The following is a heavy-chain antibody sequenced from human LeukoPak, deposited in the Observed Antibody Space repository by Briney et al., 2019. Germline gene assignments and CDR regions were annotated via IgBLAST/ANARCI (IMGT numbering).Heavy chain of an antibody. Sequence: GASVEVSCKASGYTFTGYFMHWVRQAPGQGPEWMGWINPNSGGTNYAQKFQGRVIMTRDTSISTAYMELSRLRSDDTAVYYCARVSGYYYFDYWGQGTLVTVSS. D-gene: IGHD3-22*01. J-gene: IGHJ4*02. CDR2: INPNSGGT. V-gene: IGHV1-2*02. CDR1: GYTFTGYF. CDR3: ARVSGYYYFDY.